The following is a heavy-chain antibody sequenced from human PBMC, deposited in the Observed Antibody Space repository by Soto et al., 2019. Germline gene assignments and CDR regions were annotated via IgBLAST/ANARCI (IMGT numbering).Heavy chain of an antibody. CDR2: ISYDGSNK. J-gene: IGHJ4*02. CDR3: ASPRAYSNSWYEVDY. CDR1: GFTFSSYG. D-gene: IGHD6-13*01. Sequence: QVQLVESGGGVVQPGRSLRLSCAASGFTFSSYGMHWVRQAPGKGLEWVAVISYDGSNKYYADSVKGRFTISRDNSKNTLYLQMNSLRAEDTAVYYCASPRAYSNSWYEVDYWGQGTLVTVSS. V-gene: IGHV3-30*03.